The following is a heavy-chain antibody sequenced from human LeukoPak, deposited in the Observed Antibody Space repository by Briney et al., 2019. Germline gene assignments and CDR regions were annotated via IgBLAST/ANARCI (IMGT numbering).Heavy chain of an antibody. D-gene: IGHD4-23*01. CDR3: AKENPIDYAGWD. V-gene: IGHV3-21*04. Sequence: GGSLRLSCAASGFTFSSYNMNWVRQAPGKGLEWVSSITSSSSYIYYADSVKGRFTISRDNSKNTLYLQMNSLRAEDTAVYYCAKENPIDYAGWDWGQGTLVTVSS. J-gene: IGHJ4*02. CDR2: ITSSSSYI. CDR1: GFTFSSYN.